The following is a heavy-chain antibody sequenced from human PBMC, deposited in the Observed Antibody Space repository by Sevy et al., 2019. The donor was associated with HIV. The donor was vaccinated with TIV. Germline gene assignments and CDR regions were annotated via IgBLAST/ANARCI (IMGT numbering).Heavy chain of an antibody. Sequence: SETLSLTCAVSGYSITSGYLWGWIRQPPGKGLQWIGSVFHSGSTYYNPSLNSRVIISVDTSKNQFSLKLNSVTAADTAVYYCARHSHGSGTYYVPFDSWGQGTLVTVSS. V-gene: IGHV4-38-2*01. D-gene: IGHD3-10*01. CDR1: GYSITSGYL. J-gene: IGHJ4*02. CDR3: ARHSHGSGTYYVPFDS. CDR2: VFHSGST.